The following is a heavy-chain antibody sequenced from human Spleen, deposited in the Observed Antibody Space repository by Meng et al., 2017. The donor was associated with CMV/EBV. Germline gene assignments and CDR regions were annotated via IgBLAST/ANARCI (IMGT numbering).Heavy chain of an antibody. D-gene: IGHD3-3*01. Sequence: GESLKISCAASGFTFSDYYMSWIRQAPGKGLEWVANIKQDGSEKYYVDSVKGRFTISRDNAKNSLYLQMNSLRAEDTAVYYCARGGHTYYDFWSGYYPEFWFDPWGQGTLVTVSS. CDR2: IKQDGSEK. V-gene: IGHV3-7*01. CDR3: ARGGHTYYDFWSGYYPEFWFDP. J-gene: IGHJ5*02. CDR1: GFTFSDYY.